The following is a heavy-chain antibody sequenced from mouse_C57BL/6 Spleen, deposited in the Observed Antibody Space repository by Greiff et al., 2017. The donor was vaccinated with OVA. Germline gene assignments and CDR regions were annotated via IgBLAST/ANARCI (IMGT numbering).Heavy chain of an antibody. J-gene: IGHJ4*01. V-gene: IGHV1-61*01. D-gene: IGHD1-1*01. Sequence: QVQLQQPGAELVRPGSSVKLSCKASGYTFTSYWMDWVKQRPGQGLEWIGNIYPSDSETHYNQKFKDKATLTVDKSSSTAYMQLSSLTSEDSAVYYCARRYDYDAMDYWGQGTSVTVSS. CDR3: ARRYDYDAMDY. CDR1: GYTFTSYW. CDR2: IYPSDSET.